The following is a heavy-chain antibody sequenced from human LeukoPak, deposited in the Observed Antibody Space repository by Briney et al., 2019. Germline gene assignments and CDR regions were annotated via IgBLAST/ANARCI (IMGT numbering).Heavy chain of an antibody. CDR3: ARSGGSHDAFDI. V-gene: IGHV4-59*01. CDR2: IYYTGST. J-gene: IGHJ3*02. CDR1: GGSISSYY. Sequence: SETLSLTCTLAGGSISSYYWSWIRQPPGKALEWIGYIYYTGSTSYNPSLTSRVTISVDTSKNQFSLKLSSVTAADTAVYYCARSGGSHDAFDIWGQGTMVTVSS. D-gene: IGHD4-23*01.